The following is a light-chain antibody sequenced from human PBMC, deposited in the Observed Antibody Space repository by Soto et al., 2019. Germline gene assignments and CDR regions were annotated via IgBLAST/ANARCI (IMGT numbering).Light chain of an antibody. CDR1: QSVSSN. J-gene: IGKJ4*01. Sequence: EIVMTQSPATLSVSPGERATLSCRASQSVSSNLAWYQQKPGQAPRLLIYGAFTGATGIPARFSGSGSGTEFTLTISSLQSEDFAVYYCQQYDNWPLTFGGGTKVQI. CDR2: GAF. CDR3: QQYDNWPLT. V-gene: IGKV3-15*01.